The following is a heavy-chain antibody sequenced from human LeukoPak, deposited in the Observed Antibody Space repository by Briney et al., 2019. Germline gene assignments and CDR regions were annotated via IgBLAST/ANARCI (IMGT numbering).Heavy chain of an antibody. V-gene: IGHV3-9*01. CDR3: VKDGRGYYYGSGDYPDGGHFDC. CDR1: GFTFDDYA. Sequence: GGSLRLSCAASGFTFDDYAMHWVRQTPGKGLEWVSGISWNSVKIGYADSVKGRFTISRDNAKNSLYLQMNSLRAEDTALYYCVKDGRGYYYGSGDYPDGGHFDCWGQGTLVTVSS. CDR2: ISWNSVKI. D-gene: IGHD3-10*01. J-gene: IGHJ4*02.